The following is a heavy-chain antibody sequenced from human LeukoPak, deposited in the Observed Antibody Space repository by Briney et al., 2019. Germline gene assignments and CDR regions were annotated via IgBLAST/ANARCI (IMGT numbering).Heavy chain of an antibody. Sequence: SETLSLTCTVSGGSIINYYWSWVRQPAGKGLEWIGHIFSSGSTDYNPSLKSRVTMSVDTSKNQFSLKLTSMTAADTAVYYCARRKVLPTAVDAFDIWGQGTMVTVSS. J-gene: IGHJ3*02. CDR3: ARRKVLPTAVDAFDI. V-gene: IGHV4-4*07. CDR1: GGSIINYY. CDR2: IFSSGST. D-gene: IGHD2-2*01.